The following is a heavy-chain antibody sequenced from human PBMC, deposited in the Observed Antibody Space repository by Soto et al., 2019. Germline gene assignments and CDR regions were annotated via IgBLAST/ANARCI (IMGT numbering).Heavy chain of an antibody. Sequence: QVQLQESGPGLVKPSGTLSLTCDVSSGSISSSCWWTWVRQPPGKGLEWIGEIYHTGSTNYNPSLKSRVTISVDKSKHLFYLKVISVTSADTAVYYCARGGDYVFDYWGQGTLVTVSS. CDR1: SGSISSSCW. CDR2: IYHTGST. CDR3: ARGGDYVFDY. D-gene: IGHD4-17*01. V-gene: IGHV4-4*02. J-gene: IGHJ4*02.